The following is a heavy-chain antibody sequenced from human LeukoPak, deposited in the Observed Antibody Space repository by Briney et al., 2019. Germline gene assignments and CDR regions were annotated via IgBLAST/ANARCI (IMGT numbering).Heavy chain of an antibody. D-gene: IGHD3-3*01. CDR2: INPNSGGT. Sequence: ASVKVSCKASGYTFTGYYMHWVRQAPGQGLEWMGWINPNSGGTNYAQKFQGRVTMTRDTSISTAYMELSRLRSDDTAVYYCARDFWSGYYLLDYWGQGTLVTVSS. V-gene: IGHV1-2*02. J-gene: IGHJ4*02. CDR1: GYTFTGYY. CDR3: ARDFWSGYYLLDY.